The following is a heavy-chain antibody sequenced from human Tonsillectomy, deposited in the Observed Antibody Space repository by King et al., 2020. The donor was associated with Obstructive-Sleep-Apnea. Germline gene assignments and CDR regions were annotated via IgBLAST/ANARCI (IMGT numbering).Heavy chain of an antibody. CDR2: IYHSVST. CDR1: GGSISSSNW. V-gene: IGHV4-4*02. Sequence: QLQESGPGLVKPSGTLSLTCGVSGGSISSSNWWSWVRQPPGKGLVWIGAIYHSVSTNYNPSLTSRVTVSVDRSKYQFSLKLSSVTAADTAVYYCARGNIVVVPAAMQFQMEYYFDYWGQGTLVTVSS. J-gene: IGHJ4*02. D-gene: IGHD2-2*01. CDR3: ARGNIVVVPAAMQFQMEYYFDY.